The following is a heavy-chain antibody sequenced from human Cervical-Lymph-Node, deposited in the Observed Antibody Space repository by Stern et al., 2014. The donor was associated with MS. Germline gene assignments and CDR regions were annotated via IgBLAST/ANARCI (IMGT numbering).Heavy chain of an antibody. CDR3: ARATSPMVRGVIYWFDP. CDR1: GGTFSSYA. D-gene: IGHD3-10*01. V-gene: IGHV1-69*01. Sequence: VQLVQSGAEVKKPGSSVKVSCKASGGTFSSYAISWVRQAPGQGLEWMGGIIPLFGTANYAQKFQGRVTITADESTSTAYMELSSLRSEDTAVYYCARATSPMVRGVIYWFDPWGQGTLVTVSS. CDR2: IIPLFGTA. J-gene: IGHJ5*02.